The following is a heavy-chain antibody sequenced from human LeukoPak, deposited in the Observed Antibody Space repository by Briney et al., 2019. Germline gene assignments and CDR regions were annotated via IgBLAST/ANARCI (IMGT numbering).Heavy chain of an antibody. D-gene: IGHD6-19*01. CDR3: AKGSSGWFQDAFDI. V-gene: IGHV3-23*01. CDR2: ISVSGGRT. CDR1: GFTFSSYW. J-gene: IGHJ3*02. Sequence: TGGSLRLSCAASGFTFSSYWMSWVRQAPGKWLEWVSGISVSGGRTFYADSVKGRFTISRDNSMNTLDLQINSLRVEDTAVYYCAKGSSGWFQDAFDIWGQGTMVTVSS.